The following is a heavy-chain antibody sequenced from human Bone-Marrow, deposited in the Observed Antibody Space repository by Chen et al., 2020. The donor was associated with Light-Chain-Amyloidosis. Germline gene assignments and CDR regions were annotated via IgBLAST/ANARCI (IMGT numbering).Heavy chain of an antibody. CDR1: GFTFNNYW. D-gene: IGHD3-16*01. CDR2: IKEDGRET. Sequence: EVQLVESGGGLVQPGGSLRLSCAASGFTFNNYWMSWVRQAPGKGLEGVANIKEDGRETYYGDSVKGRFTISRDNAKDSLYLQMNSLRVEDTALYYCAKGGASFDYWGQGTLVTVSS. V-gene: IGHV3-7*01. J-gene: IGHJ4*02. CDR3: AKGGASFDY.